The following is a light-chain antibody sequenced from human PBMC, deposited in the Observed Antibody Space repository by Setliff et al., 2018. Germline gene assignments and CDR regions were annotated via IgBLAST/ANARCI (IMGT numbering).Light chain of an antibody. CDR2: DVS. CDR1: SSDVGGYNY. CDR3: SSYTGTDV. V-gene: IGLV2-14*03. J-gene: IGLJ1*01. Sequence: QSALAQPASVSGSPGQPITISCTGTSSDVGGYNYVSWYQQHPGKAPKLMIYDVSNRPSGVSNRFSGSKSGNTASLTISGLQAEDEADYYCSSYTGTDVFGSGTKVTVL.